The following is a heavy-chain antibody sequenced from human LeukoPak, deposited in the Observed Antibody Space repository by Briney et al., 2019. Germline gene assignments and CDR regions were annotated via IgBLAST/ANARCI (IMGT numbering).Heavy chain of an antibody. CDR3: AKDHVRGSITGTTVDY. CDR1: GFTSSNYA. J-gene: IGHJ4*02. D-gene: IGHD1-7*01. CDR2: ISGSGDST. V-gene: IGHV3-23*01. Sequence: GGSLRLSCAASGFTSSNYAMNWVRQAPGKGLEWVSAISGSGDSTYYADSVKGRFTISRDNSKSTLYLQMNSLRADDTAVYYCAKDHVRGSITGTTVDYWGQGTLVTVSS.